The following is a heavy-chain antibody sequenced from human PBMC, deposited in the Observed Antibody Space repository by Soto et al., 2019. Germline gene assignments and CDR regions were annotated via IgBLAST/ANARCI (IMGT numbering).Heavy chain of an antibody. CDR3: ARVRCFNGLCHTADYGMDV. CDR1: GDVFRSYG. Sequence: QVQLVQSGAEVKKPGSSVKVYCKASGDVFRSYGINWVRQAPGQGLEWMGGIIPISGTTNYAQKFQGRVAITADESTDTVYMELSRLRSEDTAVYFCARVRCFNGLCHTADYGMDVWGQGTTVTVSS. D-gene: IGHD2-8*01. CDR2: IIPISGTT. V-gene: IGHV1-69*01. J-gene: IGHJ6*02.